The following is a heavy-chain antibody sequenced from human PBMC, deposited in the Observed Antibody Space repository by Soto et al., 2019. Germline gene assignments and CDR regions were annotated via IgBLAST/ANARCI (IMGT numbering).Heavy chain of an antibody. J-gene: IGHJ4*02. CDR1: GFTFSSYE. Sequence: EVQLVESGGGLVQPGGSLRLSCAASGFTFSSYEMNWVRQAPGKGLEWLSYISSSGSTIYYADSVKGRFTISRDNAKNSLYLQMNSLRAEDTAVYFCARRYCSSTSCLMDYWGQGTLVTVSS. CDR2: ISSSGSTI. CDR3: ARRYCSSTSCLMDY. D-gene: IGHD2-2*01. V-gene: IGHV3-48*03.